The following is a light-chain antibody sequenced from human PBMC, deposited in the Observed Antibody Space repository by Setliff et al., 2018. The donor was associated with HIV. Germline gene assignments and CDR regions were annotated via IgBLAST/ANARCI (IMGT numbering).Light chain of an antibody. J-gene: IGLJ1*01. CDR3: SSYTSSSTYV. V-gene: IGLV2-14*03. CDR1: SSDIGGYNF. Sequence: ALTQPASVSGSPGQSITISCTGTSSDIGGYNFVSWYQQYPGEAPKLIISDNTKRPSGVSDRFSASKSGNTASLTISGLRAEDEADYYCSSYTSSSTYVFGLGTRSPS. CDR2: DNT.